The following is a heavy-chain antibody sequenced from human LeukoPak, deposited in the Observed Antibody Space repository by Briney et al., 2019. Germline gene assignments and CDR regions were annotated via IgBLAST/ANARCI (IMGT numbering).Heavy chain of an antibody. V-gene: IGHV1-2*02. J-gene: IGHJ4*02. Sequence: GASVKVSCKASRYTFTGYYMHWVRQAPGQGLEWMGWVNPNSGGTNYAQKFQGRVTMTRDTSISTAYMELSRLRSDDTAVYYCARDGGWLRYFDYWGQGTLVTVSS. D-gene: IGHD5-12*01. CDR2: VNPNSGGT. CDR3: ARDGGWLRYFDY. CDR1: RYTFTGYY.